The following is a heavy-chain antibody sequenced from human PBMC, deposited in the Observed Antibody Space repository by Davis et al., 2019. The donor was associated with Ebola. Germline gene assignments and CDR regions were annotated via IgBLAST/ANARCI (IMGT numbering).Heavy chain of an antibody. J-gene: IGHJ4*02. D-gene: IGHD3-22*01. Sequence: ASVKVSCKASGYTFTGSYIHWVRQAPGPGLEWMGWINPNNGDTKLAQRFQGRVTMTRDTSIGTAYMELSRLRADDTAVFLCARDRYSDGSGYFFEQSHWGQGTLVTVSS. V-gene: IGHV1-2*02. CDR2: INPNNGDT. CDR1: GYTFTGSY. CDR3: ARDRYSDGSGYFFEQSH.